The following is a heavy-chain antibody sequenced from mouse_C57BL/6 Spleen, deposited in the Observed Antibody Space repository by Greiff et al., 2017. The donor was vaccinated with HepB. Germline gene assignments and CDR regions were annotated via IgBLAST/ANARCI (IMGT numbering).Heavy chain of an antibody. V-gene: IGHV1-15*01. J-gene: IGHJ2*01. D-gene: IGHD4-1*01. CDR3: TRGGLTGDY. Sequence: QVQLKESGAELVRPGASVTLSCKASGYTFTDYEMHWVKQTPVHGLEWIGAIDPETGGTAYNQKFKGKAILTADKSSSTAYMELRSLTSEDSAVYYCTRGGLTGDYWGQGTTLTVSS. CDR1: GYTFTDYE. CDR2: IDPETGGT.